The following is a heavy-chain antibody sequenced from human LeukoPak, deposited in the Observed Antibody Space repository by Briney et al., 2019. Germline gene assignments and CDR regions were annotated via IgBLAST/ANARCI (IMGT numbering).Heavy chain of an antibody. V-gene: IGHV4-59*08. CDR3: ASFHSSGWYRYFQH. CDR2: IYSSGST. CDR1: GGSISSYY. D-gene: IGHD6-19*01. J-gene: IGHJ1*01. Sequence: KPSETLSLTCTVSGGSISSYYWSWIRQPPGKGLEWIGYIYSSGSTNYNPSLKSRVTISVDTSKNQFSLKLSSVTAADTAVYYCASFHSSGWYRYFQHWGQGTLVTVSS.